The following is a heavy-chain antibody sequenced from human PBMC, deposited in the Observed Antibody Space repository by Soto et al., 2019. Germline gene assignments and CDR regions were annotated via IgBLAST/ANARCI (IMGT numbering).Heavy chain of an antibody. CDR2: INAGNGNT. D-gene: IGHD1-1*01. J-gene: IGHJ4*02. V-gene: IGHV1-3*01. Sequence: QVQLVQSGAEVKKPGASVKVSCKASGYTFTSYAMHWVRQAPGQRLEWMGWINAGNGNTKYSQKFQGRVTITRDTSASTADMELSILRSEDTAVYYCARKYGPDLDTSFDYWGQGTLVTVSS. CDR3: ARKYGPDLDTSFDY. CDR1: GYTFTSYA.